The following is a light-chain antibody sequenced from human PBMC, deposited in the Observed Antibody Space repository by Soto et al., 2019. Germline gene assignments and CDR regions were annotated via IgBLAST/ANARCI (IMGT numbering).Light chain of an antibody. CDR1: QSISSW. CDR2: KAS. V-gene: IGKV1-5*03. Sequence: DIQMTQFPSTLSASVGDRVSITCRASQSISSWLAWYQQKPGKAPKVLIYKASRLESGVPSRFSGSGSGTDFTLTISSLQPDDFATYYCQQYSTYSRTFGQGTKVEIK. CDR3: QQYSTYSRT. J-gene: IGKJ1*01.